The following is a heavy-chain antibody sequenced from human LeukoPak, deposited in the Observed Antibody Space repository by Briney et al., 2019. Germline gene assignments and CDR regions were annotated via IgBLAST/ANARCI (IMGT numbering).Heavy chain of an antibody. CDR3: ARSPQNYYDSSGYYYSLYYFDY. CDR2: IYTSGST. Sequence: PSETLSLTCTVSGGSTSSSSYYWRWIRQPAGKGLEWISRIYTSGSTNYNPSHKSRVTMPVDTSKNHFSLKLSSVAAADTAVYYCARSPQNYYDSSGYYYSLYYFDYWGQGTLVTVSS. D-gene: IGHD3-22*01. J-gene: IGHJ4*02. CDR1: GGSTSSSSYY. V-gene: IGHV4-61*02.